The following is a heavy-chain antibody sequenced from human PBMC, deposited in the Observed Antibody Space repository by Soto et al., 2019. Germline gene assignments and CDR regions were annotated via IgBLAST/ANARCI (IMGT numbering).Heavy chain of an antibody. Sequence: QVQLVQSGAEVKKSGASVKISCKASGYSFTGYYIHWVRQAPGQGFEWMGEISPNSGGTKYAQKFQGRVTMTRDTSITTVYMDLSNLSPDDTAVYYCGKGRSGDVGVFYWGQRTLVTVYS. V-gene: IGHV1-2*02. J-gene: IGHJ4*02. CDR3: GKGRSGDVGVFY. CDR1: GYSFTGYY. CDR2: ISPNSGGT. D-gene: IGHD1-26*01.